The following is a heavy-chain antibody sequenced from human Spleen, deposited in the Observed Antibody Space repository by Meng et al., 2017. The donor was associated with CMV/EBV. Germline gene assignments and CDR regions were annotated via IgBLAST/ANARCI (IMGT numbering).Heavy chain of an antibody. D-gene: IGHD2-15*01. CDR1: AGHISSGDYN. CDR2: IYYSGST. V-gene: IGHV4-30-4*08. J-gene: IGHJ4*02. CDR3: AREQSCSGGSCYGH. Sequence: VQLRGSGPGLVSPSPPRSLPSLVSAGHISSGDYNCSWFRPPTRKGLEWIGYIYYSGSTYYNPSLKSRVTISVDTSKTPFSLKLSSVTAADTAVYYCAREQSCSGGSCYGHWGQGTLVTVSS.